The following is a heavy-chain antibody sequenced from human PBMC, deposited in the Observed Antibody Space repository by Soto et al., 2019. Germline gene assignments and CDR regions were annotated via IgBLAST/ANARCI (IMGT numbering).Heavy chain of an antibody. Sequence: QVQLVESGGGVVQPGRSLRLSCAASGFTFSSYGMHWVRQAPGKGLEWVAVISYDGSNKYYADSVKGRFTISRDISKNTLYLQMNSLRAEDTAVYYCAKDQMKWLVSGIHYWGQGTLVTVSS. CDR1: GFTFSSYG. V-gene: IGHV3-30*18. CDR2: ISYDGSNK. J-gene: IGHJ4*02. D-gene: IGHD6-19*01. CDR3: AKDQMKWLVSGIHY.